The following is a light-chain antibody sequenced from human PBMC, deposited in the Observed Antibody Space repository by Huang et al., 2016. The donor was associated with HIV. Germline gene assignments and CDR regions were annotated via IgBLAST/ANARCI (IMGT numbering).Light chain of an antibody. J-gene: IGKJ4*01. CDR2: EAS. Sequence: EIVLTQSPVTLSLSPGERATLSCRASQSVSSDLAWYQEKPGQAPMLLSYEASNRATGIPARFSGSGSGTDFTLIISSLGPEDVAVYYCQQRSNWPPLLTFGGGTKVEIK. CDR3: QQRSNWPPLLT. CDR1: QSVSSD. V-gene: IGKV3-11*01.